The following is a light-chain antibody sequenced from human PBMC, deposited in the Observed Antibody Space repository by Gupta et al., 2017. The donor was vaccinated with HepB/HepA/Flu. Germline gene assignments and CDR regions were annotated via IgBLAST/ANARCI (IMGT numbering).Light chain of an antibody. J-gene: IGLJ3*02. CDR1: SSNIGAGYD. Sequence: QSVLTQPPPVSGAPGQRVTIPCTGSSSNIGAGYDLHWYQHLPGTAPKLLIYANNTRPSGVPYRFSGYKSGMSASLAITGLEAEDESDYYCQSYDRSLSGSLFGGGTILTVL. V-gene: IGLV1-40*01. CDR2: ANN. CDR3: QSYDRSLSGSL.